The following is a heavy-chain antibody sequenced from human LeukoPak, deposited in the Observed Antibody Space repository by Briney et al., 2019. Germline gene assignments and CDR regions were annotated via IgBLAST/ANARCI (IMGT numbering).Heavy chain of an antibody. J-gene: IGHJ4*02. CDR3: ARLSITMIVGPRNAIDY. Sequence: GGSLRLSRAASGFTFSSYSMNWVRQAPGKGLEWVSSISSSSSYIYYADSVKGRFTISRDNAKNSLYLQMNSLRAEDTAVYYCARLSITMIVGPRNAIDYWGQGTLVTVSS. V-gene: IGHV3-21*01. CDR1: GFTFSSYS. D-gene: IGHD3-22*01. CDR2: ISSSSSYI.